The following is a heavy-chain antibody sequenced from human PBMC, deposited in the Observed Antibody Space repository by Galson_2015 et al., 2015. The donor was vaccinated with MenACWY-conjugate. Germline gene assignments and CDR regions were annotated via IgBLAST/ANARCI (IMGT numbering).Heavy chain of an antibody. CDR2: LFSHAEK. CDR1: GFSLRNTEMD. V-gene: IGHV2-26*04. CDR3: AWMGYDLLTGCQAFDF. J-gene: IGHJ3*01. Sequence: PALVKPTQTLTLTCTVSGFSLRNTEMDVSWIRQPPGKALEWLAPLFSHAEKSYRTSLKSRLTHSQDTSKRQVVLTTTNMDPVDTATYYCAWMGYDLLTGCQAFDFWGQGTMVTVSS. D-gene: IGHD3-9*01.